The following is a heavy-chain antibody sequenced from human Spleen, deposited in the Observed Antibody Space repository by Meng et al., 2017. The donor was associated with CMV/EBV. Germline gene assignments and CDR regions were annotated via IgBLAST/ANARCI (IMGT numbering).Heavy chain of an antibody. D-gene: IGHD3-10*01. CDR1: GGSISSYY. CDR3: ARAYYGSGSYYRSYYYYYGMDV. Sequence: SETLSLTCNVSGGSISSYYWSWIRQPPGKGLEWIGYIYYSGSTNYNPSLKSRVTISVDTSKNQFSLKLSSVTAADTAVYYCARAYYGSGSYYRSYYYYYGMDVWGQGTTVTVSS. CDR2: IYYSGST. J-gene: IGHJ6*02. V-gene: IGHV4-59*01.